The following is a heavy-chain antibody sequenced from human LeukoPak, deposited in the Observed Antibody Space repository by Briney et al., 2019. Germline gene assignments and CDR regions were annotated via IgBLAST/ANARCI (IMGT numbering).Heavy chain of an antibody. CDR2: IYHSGST. Sequence: SETLSLTCTVSGGSISSGGYYWSWIRQPPGKGLEWIGYIYHSGSTYYNPSLKSRATISVDRSKNQFSLKLSSVTAADTAVYYCARGLKNWELDYWGQGTLVTVSS. CDR1: GGSISSGGYY. CDR3: ARGLKNWELDY. V-gene: IGHV4-30-2*01. D-gene: IGHD1-26*01. J-gene: IGHJ4*02.